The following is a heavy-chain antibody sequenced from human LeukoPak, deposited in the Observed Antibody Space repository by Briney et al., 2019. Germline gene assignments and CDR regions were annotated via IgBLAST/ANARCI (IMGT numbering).Heavy chain of an antibody. Sequence: PGGSLRLSCAASGFTFSSYALHWVRQAPGKGLEYVSAISSNGGATYYANSLKGRFTISRDNSKNTLFLQMGSLRAEDMAVYYGARGGSIAARPIDYWGEGTLVTVSS. CDR1: GFTFSSYA. CDR3: ARGGSIAARPIDY. J-gene: IGHJ4*02. CDR2: ISSNGGAT. D-gene: IGHD6-6*01. V-gene: IGHV3-64*01.